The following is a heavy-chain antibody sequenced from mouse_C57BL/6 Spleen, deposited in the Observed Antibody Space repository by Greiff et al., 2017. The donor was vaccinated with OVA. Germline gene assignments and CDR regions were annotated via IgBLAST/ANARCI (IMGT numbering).Heavy chain of an antibody. CDR3: ARTLLRRYAMDY. D-gene: IGHD1-2*01. V-gene: IGHV5-4*01. J-gene: IGHJ4*01. Sequence: EVQVVESGGGLVKPGGSLKLSCAASGFTFSSYAMSWVRQTPEKRLEWVATISDGGSYTYYPDNVKGRFTISRDNAKNNLYLQMSHLKSEDTAMYYCARTLLRRYAMDYWGQGTSVTVSS. CDR2: ISDGGSYT. CDR1: GFTFSSYA.